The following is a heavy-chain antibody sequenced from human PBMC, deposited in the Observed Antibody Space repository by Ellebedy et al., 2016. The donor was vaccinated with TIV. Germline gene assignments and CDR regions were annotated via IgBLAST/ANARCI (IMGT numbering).Heavy chain of an antibody. J-gene: IGHJ4*02. CDR1: GYSFSTYW. CDR2: IYPDDSDT. Sequence: ASVKVSCKGSGYSFSTYWIAWVRQMPGKGLEHLGTIYPDDSDTRYSPSFQGQITISADKSGAIAYLQWNSLKASDTAMYYCVRHCSGGSCPFDYWGQGTLVTVSS. V-gene: IGHV5-51*01. D-gene: IGHD2-15*01. CDR3: VRHCSGGSCPFDY.